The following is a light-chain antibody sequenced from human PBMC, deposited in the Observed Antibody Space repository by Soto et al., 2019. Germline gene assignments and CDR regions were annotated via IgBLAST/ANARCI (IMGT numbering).Light chain of an antibody. V-gene: IGKV3-15*01. J-gene: IGKJ1*01. CDR3: QQYNNRPPLT. CDR1: QSVGSN. CDR2: GAS. Sequence: EIVMTQSPATLSVSPGERATLSCRASQSVGSNLGWYQQKPGQAPRLLMYGASTRATGVPARLSGSGSGAEFSLTIRILQSEDFAAYYCQQYNNRPPLTFGQGTKVQIE.